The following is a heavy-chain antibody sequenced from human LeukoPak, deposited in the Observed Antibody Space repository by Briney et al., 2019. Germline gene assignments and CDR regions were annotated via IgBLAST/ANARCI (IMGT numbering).Heavy chain of an antibody. CDR1: GGSISSYY. D-gene: IGHD3-10*01. J-gene: IGHJ4*02. V-gene: IGHV4-59*05. CDR3: ARYVVYGSGKYYFDY. CDR2: INYSGST. Sequence: SETLSLTCTVSGGSISSYYWNWIRQPAGKGLEWIASINYSGSTYYNPSLKSRVTISVDTSENQFSLKLSSVTAADTAVYYCARYVVYGSGKYYFDYWGQGTLVTVSS.